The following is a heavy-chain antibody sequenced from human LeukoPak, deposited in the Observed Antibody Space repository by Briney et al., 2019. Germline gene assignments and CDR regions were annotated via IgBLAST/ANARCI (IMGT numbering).Heavy chain of an antibody. D-gene: IGHD3-16*01. J-gene: IGHJ5*01. V-gene: IGHV3-23*01. Sequence: GGSLRLSCAAPGFTFSNYGMSWVRQAPGQGLEWVSTISDSGGIAYYADSVKGRLTISRDNSRSTLYLQMNSPRAEDTAEYYCAKDGGVNWGNWFDSWGQGTLVTVSS. CDR3: AKDGGVNWGNWFDS. CDR2: ISDSGGIA. CDR1: GFTFSNYG.